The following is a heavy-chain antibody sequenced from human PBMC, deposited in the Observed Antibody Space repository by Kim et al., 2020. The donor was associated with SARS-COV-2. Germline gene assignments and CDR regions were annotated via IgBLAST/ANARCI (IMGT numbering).Heavy chain of an antibody. D-gene: IGHD3-10*01. CDR1: GGTLIKYG. J-gene: IGHJ3*02. V-gene: IGHV1-69*13. CDR2: IIPMYGVT. Sequence: SVKVSCKAPGGTLIKYGISWVRQAPGQGLEWMGGIIPMYGVTNYAQKLRGRVTITADGFTSVSDMELSSLRSDDTAVYYCARDRDYSSGSEMAFDIWGQ. CDR3: ARDRDYSSGSEMAFDI.